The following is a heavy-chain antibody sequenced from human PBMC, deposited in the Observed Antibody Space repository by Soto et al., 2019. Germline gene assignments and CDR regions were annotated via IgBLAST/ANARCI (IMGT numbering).Heavy chain of an antibody. CDR1: GFTFSNAW. CDR3: TTDGVYSYGLLY. V-gene: IGHV3-15*07. D-gene: IGHD5-18*01. CDR2: IKSKTDGGTT. Sequence: EVQLVESGGGLVKPGGSLRLSCAASGFTFSNAWMNWVRQAPGKGLEWVGRIKSKTDGGTTDYAAPVKGRFTISRDDSKYTLYLQINSFISEATSMYYCTTDGVYSYGLLYWGQGTLVTVSS. J-gene: IGHJ4*02.